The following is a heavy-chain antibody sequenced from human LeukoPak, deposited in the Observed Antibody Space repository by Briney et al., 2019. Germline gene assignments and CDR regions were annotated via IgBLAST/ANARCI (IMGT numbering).Heavy chain of an antibody. CDR2: IYSGGST. V-gene: IGHV3-53*01. CDR1: GFAVSSNY. J-gene: IGHJ4*02. CDR3: ARGRQQLENEGVDY. Sequence: PGGSLRLSCAASGFAVSSNYMSWVRQAPGKGLEWVSVIYSGGSTYYADPVKGRFTISRDNSKNTLYLQMNSLRAEDTAVYYCARGRQQLENEGVDYWGQGTLVTVSS. D-gene: IGHD6-13*01.